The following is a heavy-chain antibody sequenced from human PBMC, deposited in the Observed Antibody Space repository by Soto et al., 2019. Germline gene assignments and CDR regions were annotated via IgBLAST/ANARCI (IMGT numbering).Heavy chain of an antibody. CDR1: GFTFSSYA. CDR3: EKDPGHWYCSFDL. V-gene: IGHV3-23*01. CDR2: ISGSGGST. J-gene: IGHJ2*01. D-gene: IGHD1-1*01. Sequence: EVQLLESGGGLVQPGGSLRLSCAASGFTFSSYAMSWVRQAPGKGLEWVSVISGSGGSTYYADSVKGRFTISRDNSKNTVYLKMSSLGGEATAVYSCEKDPGHWYCSFDLWVRGTLVTVPS.